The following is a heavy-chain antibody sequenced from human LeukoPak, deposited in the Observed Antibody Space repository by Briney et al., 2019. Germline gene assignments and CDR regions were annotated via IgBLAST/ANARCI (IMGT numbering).Heavy chain of an antibody. J-gene: IGHJ4*02. CDR1: GYTFTSYG. D-gene: IGHD3-3*01. CDR3: ARDPPGTDFWSGYRYFDY. Sequence: ASVKVSCKASGYTFTSYGISWVRQAPGQGLEWMRWISAYNGTTNYAQKLQGRVTMTTDTSTSTAYMELRSLRSDGTAVYYCARDPPGTDFWSGYRYFDYWGQGTLVTVSS. V-gene: IGHV1-18*01. CDR2: ISAYNGTT.